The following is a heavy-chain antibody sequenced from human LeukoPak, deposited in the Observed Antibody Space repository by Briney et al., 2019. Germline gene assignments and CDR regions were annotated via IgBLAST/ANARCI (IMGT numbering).Heavy chain of an antibody. J-gene: IGHJ4*02. Sequence: PGGTLRLSGAASGFSFSNYDMHWVRQATGKGLEWVAVISRDGNLRFYADSVTGRFTISRDNSRDTLDLQMNSLRVEDTAMYYCARGLSVYWGQGTLVTVSS. CDR3: ARGLSVY. V-gene: IGHV3-30*04. D-gene: IGHD5/OR15-5a*01. CDR1: GFSFSNYD. CDR2: ISRDGNLR.